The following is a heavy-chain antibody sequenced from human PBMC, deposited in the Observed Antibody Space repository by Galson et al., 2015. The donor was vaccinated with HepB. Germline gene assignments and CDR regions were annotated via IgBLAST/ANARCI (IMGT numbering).Heavy chain of an antibody. CDR3: ARDGEYSSSSHDY. CDR2: IIPIFGTA. D-gene: IGHD6-6*01. CDR1: GGTFSSYA. Sequence: SVKVSCKASGGTFSSYAISWVRQAPGQGLEWMGGIIPIFGTANYAQKFQGRVTITADKSTSTAYMELSSLRSEDTAVYYCARDGEYSSSSHDYWGQGTLVTVSS. J-gene: IGHJ4*02. V-gene: IGHV1-69*06.